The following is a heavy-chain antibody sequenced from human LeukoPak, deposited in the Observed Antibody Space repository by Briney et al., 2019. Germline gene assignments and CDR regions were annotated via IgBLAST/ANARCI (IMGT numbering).Heavy chain of an antibody. CDR2: IKQDGSEK. Sequence: PGGSLRLSCAASGFTFSSYWMSWVRQAPGKGLEWVANIKQDGSEKYYVDSVKGRFTISRDNAKNSLYLQMSSLRAEDTAVYYCARDGAAAGTRYYYGMDVWGKGTTVTVSS. V-gene: IGHV3-7*03. D-gene: IGHD6-13*01. J-gene: IGHJ6*04. CDR1: GFTFSSYW. CDR3: ARDGAAAGTRYYYGMDV.